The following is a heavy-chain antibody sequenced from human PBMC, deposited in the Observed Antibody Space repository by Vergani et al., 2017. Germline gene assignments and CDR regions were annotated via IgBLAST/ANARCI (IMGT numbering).Heavy chain of an antibody. CDR2: INPSGGST. CDR1: GYTFTGYY. D-gene: IGHD2-21*01. J-gene: IGHJ3*02. V-gene: IGHV1-46*01. CDR3: ERAVGDYGAFDI. Sequence: QVQLVQSGAEVKKPGASVKVSCKASGYTFTGYYMHWVRQAPGQGLEWMGWINPSGGSTSYAQKFQGRVTMTRDTSTSTVYMELSSLRSEDTAVYYCERAVGDYGAFDIWGQGTMVTVSS.